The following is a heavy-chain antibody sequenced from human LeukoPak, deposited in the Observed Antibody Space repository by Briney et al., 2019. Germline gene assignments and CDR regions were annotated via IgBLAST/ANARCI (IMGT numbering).Heavy chain of an antibody. Sequence: ASVKVSCKASGYTFSNYGINWMRQAPGRGPEWMGWISAYDGSIKYAQNFEDRVTMTTDTSTSTAYMELRSLRSDDSAVYYCARGYYEPFATWGPGILVTVSS. CDR1: GYTFSNYG. V-gene: IGHV1-18*01. CDR2: ISAYDGSI. D-gene: IGHD2/OR15-2a*01. CDR3: ARGYYEPFAT. J-gene: IGHJ5*02.